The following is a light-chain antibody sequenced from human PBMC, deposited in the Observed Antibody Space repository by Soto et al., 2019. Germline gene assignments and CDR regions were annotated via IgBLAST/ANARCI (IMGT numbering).Light chain of an antibody. CDR3: QQYNNWPLT. J-gene: IGKJ4*01. Sequence: DIVMTQSPATLSVSPGDRATISCRASQSVSSRLAWYQQNPGQPPRLLIYDASTGATGIPPRFSGTGSGTEFTLIISSLQSEDFAVYYCQQYNNWPLTFGGGTKLEIK. CDR1: QSVSSR. CDR2: DAS. V-gene: IGKV3D-15*01.